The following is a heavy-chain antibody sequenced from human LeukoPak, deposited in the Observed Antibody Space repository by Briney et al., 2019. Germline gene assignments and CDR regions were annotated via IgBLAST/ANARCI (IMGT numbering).Heavy chain of an antibody. CDR2: ISGSGGST. J-gene: IGHJ4*02. CDR3: AKDSYYDSSGYYAY. CDR1: GFTFSSYA. V-gene: IGHV3-23*01. D-gene: IGHD3-22*01. Sequence: GGSLRLSCAASGFTFSSYAMSWVRQAPGKRLEWVSAISGSGGSTYYADSVKGRFTISRDNSKNTLYLQMNSLRAEDTAVYYCAKDSYYDSSGYYAYWGQGTLVTVSS.